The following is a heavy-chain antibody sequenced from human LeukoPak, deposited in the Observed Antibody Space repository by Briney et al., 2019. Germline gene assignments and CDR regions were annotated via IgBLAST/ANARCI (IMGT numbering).Heavy chain of an antibody. D-gene: IGHD2-2*01. CDR2: VFYSGIT. V-gene: IGHV4-39*07. J-gene: IGHJ2*01. CDR1: GGSITSGGHY. Sequence: SETLSLTCTVSGGSITSGGHYRTWIRQSPGKGLEWIGSVFYSGITFYNPSLTSRLTISVDTSRNQFSLKLSSVTAADTAIYYCARRDCSRSSCFYWSFDLWGRGTLLTVSS. CDR3: ARRDCSRSSCFYWSFDL.